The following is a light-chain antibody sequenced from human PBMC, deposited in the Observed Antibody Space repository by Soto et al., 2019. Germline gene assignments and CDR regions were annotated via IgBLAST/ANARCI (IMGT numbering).Light chain of an antibody. Sequence: QSALTQPASVSGSPGQSITISCTGTSSDVGGYNYVSWYQQYPGKVPKVIIYEVSNRPSGVSNRFSGSKSGNTASLTISGLQAEDEADYYCTSYTNTNTLAVFGGGTKVTVL. J-gene: IGLJ2*01. CDR1: SSDVGGYNY. CDR3: TSYTNTNTLAV. CDR2: EVS. V-gene: IGLV2-14*01.